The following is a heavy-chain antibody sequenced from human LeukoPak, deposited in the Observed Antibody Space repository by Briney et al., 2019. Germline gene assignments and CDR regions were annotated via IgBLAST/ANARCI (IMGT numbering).Heavy chain of an antibody. CDR1: GFTFSSYT. Sequence: GGSLRLSCAASGFTFSSYTMTWVRQAPGKGLEWVSSISSSNNYIYYADSLRGRFTISRDNAKNSLYLQMDSLRAEDTAVYYCARKGNAFDFWGQGTMVTVSS. J-gene: IGHJ3*01. D-gene: IGHD3-10*01. CDR3: ARKGNAFDF. CDR2: ISSSNNYI. V-gene: IGHV3-21*06.